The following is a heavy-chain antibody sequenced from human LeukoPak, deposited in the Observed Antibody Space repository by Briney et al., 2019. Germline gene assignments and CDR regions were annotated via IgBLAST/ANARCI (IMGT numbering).Heavy chain of an antibody. J-gene: IGHJ2*01. D-gene: IGHD5-18*01. CDR2: VSHDGIQT. V-gene: IGHV3-30-3*01. CDR1: GFTFSNYA. Sequence: GGSLRLSCAASGFTFSNYAMHWVRQGLVKGLESMAVVSHDGIQTYYADSVKGRFTISRDNSKSTLFLQMNSLRAEDTAVYYCARVSEEGHSHGRDWYFDLWGRGTLVTVSS. CDR3: ARVSEEGHSHGRDWYFDL.